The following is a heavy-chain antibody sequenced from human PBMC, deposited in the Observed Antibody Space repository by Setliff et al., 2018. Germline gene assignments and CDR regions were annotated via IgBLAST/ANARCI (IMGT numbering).Heavy chain of an antibody. CDR1: GVSIANTASY. D-gene: IGHD3-10*01. Sequence: SETLSLTCTVSGVSIANTASYWSWIRQPAERGLEWIGHIYGTGSTSYNPSLKSRVTISVDTSKNQFSRKLSSVTAADTAVYYCARAGYYGSGTYTLWGQGTLVTVSS. V-gene: IGHV4-61*09. CDR3: ARAGYYGSGTYTL. J-gene: IGHJ4*02. CDR2: IYGTGST.